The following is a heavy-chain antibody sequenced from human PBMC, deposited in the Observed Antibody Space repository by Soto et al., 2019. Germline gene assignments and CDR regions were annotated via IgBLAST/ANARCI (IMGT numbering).Heavy chain of an antibody. J-gene: IGHJ4*02. CDR3: ARSYSRFLDY. D-gene: IGHD6-13*01. CDR2: IYSTGT. Sequence: SETLSLTCTVSCGSVSSRRHFWSWIRQPPGKGLEWLRYIYSTGTTYNPSLKSRVTISKDTSKNQFSLKLNSVTAADTSVYYCARSYSRFLDYWGQGTPVTVSS. V-gene: IGHV4-61*01. CDR1: CGSVSSRRHF.